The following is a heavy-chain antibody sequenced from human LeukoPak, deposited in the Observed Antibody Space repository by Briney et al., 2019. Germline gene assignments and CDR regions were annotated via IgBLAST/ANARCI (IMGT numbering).Heavy chain of an antibody. CDR2: INPSGGST. Sequence: ASVKVSCKASGYTFTSYYMHWVRQAPGQGLEWMGIINPSGGSTSYAQKFQGRVTMTRDMSTSTVYMELSSPRSEDTAVYYCARVLEQWLVFYDYWGQGTLVTVSS. CDR1: GYTFTSYY. CDR3: ARVLEQWLVFYDY. V-gene: IGHV1-46*01. J-gene: IGHJ4*02. D-gene: IGHD6-19*01.